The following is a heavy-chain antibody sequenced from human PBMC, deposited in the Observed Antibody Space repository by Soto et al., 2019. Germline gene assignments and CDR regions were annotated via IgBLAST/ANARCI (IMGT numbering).Heavy chain of an antibody. CDR3: VTHSCNY. Sequence: EVQLLESGGGLVQPGGSLRLSCVVSGLTFSRADLSWVRQPPGKGLEWVSASGGSDLSTHYVDSVKGRFTISRDSSKHTVYLQVNSLWAEDTAVYCCVTHSCNYWGQGTLVTVSS. CDR2: SGGSDLST. CDR1: GLTFSRAD. V-gene: IGHV3-23*01. J-gene: IGHJ4*02. D-gene: IGHD2-8*01.